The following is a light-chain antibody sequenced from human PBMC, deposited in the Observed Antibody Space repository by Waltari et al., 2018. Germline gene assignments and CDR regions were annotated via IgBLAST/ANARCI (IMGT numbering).Light chain of an antibody. CDR1: SSDFGGYNY. V-gene: IGLV2-14*03. CDR2: DVS. CDR3: SSYTSSSTYV. J-gene: IGLJ1*01. Sequence: SALTQPASVSGSPGQSITISCTGTSSDFGGYNYVSWYQQHPGKAPNLMIYDVSKRPSGVSNRFSGSKSGNTASLTISGLQAEDEADYYCSSYTSSSTYVFGTGTKVTVL.